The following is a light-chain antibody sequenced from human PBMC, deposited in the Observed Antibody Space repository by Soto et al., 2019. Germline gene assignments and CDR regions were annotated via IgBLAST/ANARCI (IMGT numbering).Light chain of an antibody. V-gene: IGLV2-14*01. CDR1: SSDVGGYNY. J-gene: IGLJ2*01. Sequence: QSALTQPASVSGSPGQSITISCTGTSSDVGGYNYVYWYQQHPGKAPKLMIYDVSNRPSGVSNRFSGSKSGNTASLTISGLQAEDEADEYCSSYTRSSSVVFGGGTKLTVL. CDR2: DVS. CDR3: SSYTRSSSVV.